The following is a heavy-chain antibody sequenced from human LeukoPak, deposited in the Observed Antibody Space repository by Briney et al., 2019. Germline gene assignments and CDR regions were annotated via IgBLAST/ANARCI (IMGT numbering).Heavy chain of an antibody. CDR3: AAAHESDSSWYFAFDI. CDR2: ITPIFGTA. D-gene: IGHD6-13*01. Sequence: GASVKVSCKASGGTFSTFAISWVRQAPGQGLEWMGGITPIFGTANYAQKFQERVTITRDMSTSTAYMELSSLRSEDTAVYYCAAAHESDSSWYFAFDIWGQGTMVTVSS. V-gene: IGHV1-69*05. J-gene: IGHJ3*02. CDR1: GGTFSTFA.